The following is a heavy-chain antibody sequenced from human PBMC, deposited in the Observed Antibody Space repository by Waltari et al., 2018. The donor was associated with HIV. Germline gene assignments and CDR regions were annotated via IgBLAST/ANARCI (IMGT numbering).Heavy chain of an antibody. D-gene: IGHD2-15*01. V-gene: IGHV3-9*01. CDR2: ITWNSGRT. CDR3: AKSDIDYGMDV. Sequence: EVQLVESGGGLVQLGRSLRLSCAASGLTFDDYAMHWVRQVPGKGLEWVSGITWNSGRTGYADSVKGRFIISRDNAKNSLYLQMNSLRVEDTALYYCAKSDIDYGMDVWGQGTTVTVSS. CDR1: GLTFDDYA. J-gene: IGHJ6*02.